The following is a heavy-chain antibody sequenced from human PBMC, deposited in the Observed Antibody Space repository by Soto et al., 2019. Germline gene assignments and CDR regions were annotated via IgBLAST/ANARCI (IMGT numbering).Heavy chain of an antibody. CDR2: IWYDGSDK. J-gene: IGHJ4*02. Sequence: QVQLVESGGVVVQPGRALSLSCAASGFTFSNYGMHWVRQAPGKGLEWVAVIWYDGSDKYYADSVKGRFTISRDNSKNTLYLHMSSLRAEDTAVYYCARDRRASSGWYFKGGFDYWGQGSLVTVSS. CDR1: GFTFSNYG. CDR3: ARDRRASSGWYFKGGFDY. V-gene: IGHV3-33*01. D-gene: IGHD6-19*01.